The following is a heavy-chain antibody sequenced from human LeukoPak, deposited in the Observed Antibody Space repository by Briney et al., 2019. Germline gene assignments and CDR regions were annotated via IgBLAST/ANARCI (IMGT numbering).Heavy chain of an antibody. J-gene: IGHJ4*02. CDR3: AKDQEQWLVPTCFDY. CDR2: ISYDRSNK. V-gene: IGHV3-30-3*01. D-gene: IGHD6-19*01. CDR1: GFTFSSYA. Sequence: PGGSLRLSCAASGFTFSSYAMHWVRQAPGKGLEWVAVISYDRSNKYYADSVKGRFTISRDNSKNTLYLQMNSLRAEDTAVYYCAKDQEQWLVPTCFDYWGQGTLVTVSS.